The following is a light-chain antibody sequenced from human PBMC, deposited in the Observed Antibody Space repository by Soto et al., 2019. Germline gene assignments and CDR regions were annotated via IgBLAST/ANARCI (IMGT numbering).Light chain of an antibody. CDR3: QRTYNAPFT. Sequence: DIQMTQSPSSLSAFVGDTVTISCRATDSIDRYLNWYQQKPGQAPRVLITAASTLQSGVPSRFSGSGSGTDFTLTINNLQPEDFATYYCQRTYNAPFTFGSGTKVAIK. CDR2: AAS. V-gene: IGKV1-39*01. CDR1: DSIDRY. J-gene: IGKJ3*01.